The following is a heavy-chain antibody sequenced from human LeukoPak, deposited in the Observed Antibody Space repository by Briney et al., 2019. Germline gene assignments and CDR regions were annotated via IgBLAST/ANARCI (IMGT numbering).Heavy chain of an antibody. CDR1: GYSISSGYY. CDR3: AREGGGSGSYTKHAFDI. D-gene: IGHD3-10*01. Sequence: KPSETLSLTCTVSGYSISSGYYWGWIRQPPGKGLEWIGSIYHSGSTYYNPSLKSRVTISVDTSKNQFSLKLSSVTAADTAVYYCAREGGGSGSYTKHAFDIWGQGTLVTVSP. V-gene: IGHV4-38-2*02. J-gene: IGHJ4*02. CDR2: IYHSGST.